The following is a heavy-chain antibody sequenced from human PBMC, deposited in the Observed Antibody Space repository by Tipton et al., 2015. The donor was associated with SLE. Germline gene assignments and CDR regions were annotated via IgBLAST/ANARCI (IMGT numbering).Heavy chain of an antibody. CDR1: GFSFRTYW. CDR2: ISPDGTST. CDR3: ARELQSGY. Sequence: SLRLSCAAYGFSFRTYWMHWVRQAPGKGLVCVSRISPDGTSTNYADSVKGRFSISRDNAKNTLYLQMNSLRAEDTAVYYCARELQSGYWGQGTLVSVSS. D-gene: IGHD5-24*01. J-gene: IGHJ4*02. V-gene: IGHV3-74*01.